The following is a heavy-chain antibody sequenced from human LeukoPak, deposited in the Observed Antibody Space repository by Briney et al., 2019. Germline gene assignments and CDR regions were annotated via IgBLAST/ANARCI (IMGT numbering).Heavy chain of an antibody. CDR1: GFTFSNYW. J-gene: IGHJ4*02. CDR3: ARDWFGIES. D-gene: IGHD3-16*01. V-gene: IGHV3-74*01. CDR2: INGDGSST. Sequence: GGSLRLSCAASGFTFSNYWMHWVRQAPGKGLVWVSRINGDGSSTNYADSVKGRFTISRDNAKNTVNLQMNSLRAEDTAVYYCARDWFGIESWGQGTMVTVSS.